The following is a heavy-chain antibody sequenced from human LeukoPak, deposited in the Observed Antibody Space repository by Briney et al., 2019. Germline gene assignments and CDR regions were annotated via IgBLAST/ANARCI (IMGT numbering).Heavy chain of an antibody. CDR3: ARVFYDSSAYYYDY. D-gene: IGHD3-22*01. CDR2: IGSTGGST. CDR1: GFTFSSYA. Sequence: PGGSLRLSCAASGFTFSSYAMHWVRQAPGKGLEYVSAIGSTGGSTYYANSAKGRFTISRDNSKNTLFLQMGSLRAEDMAVYYCARVFYDSSAYYYDYWGQGTLVTVSS. J-gene: IGHJ4*02. V-gene: IGHV3-64*01.